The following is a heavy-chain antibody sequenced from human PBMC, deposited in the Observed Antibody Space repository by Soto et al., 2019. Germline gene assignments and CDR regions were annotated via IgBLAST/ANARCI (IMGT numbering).Heavy chain of an antibody. Sequence: TLSLTCTVSGGSISSGDYYWSWIRQPPGKGLEWIGYIYYSGSTYYNPSLKSRVTISVDTSKNQFSLKLSSVTAADTAVYYCARGLLNNWFDPWGQGTLVTVSS. J-gene: IGHJ5*02. CDR3: ARGLLNNWFDP. CDR2: IYYSGST. D-gene: IGHD3-10*01. CDR1: GGSISSGDYY. V-gene: IGHV4-30-4*01.